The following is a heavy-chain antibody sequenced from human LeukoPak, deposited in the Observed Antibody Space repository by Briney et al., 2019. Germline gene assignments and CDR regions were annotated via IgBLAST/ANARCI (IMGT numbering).Heavy chain of an antibody. J-gene: IGHJ5*02. CDR2: ISGSGGST. D-gene: IGHD3-22*01. V-gene: IGHV3-23*01. CDR1: GFTFSSYA. Sequence: GGSLRPSWAASGFTFSSYAMSWVRQAPGKGLEWVSAISGSGGSTYYADSVKGRFTISRDNSKNTLYLQMNSLRAEDTAVYYCAKSRDYDSSGYLAWGQGTLVTVSS. CDR3: AKSRDYDSSGYLA.